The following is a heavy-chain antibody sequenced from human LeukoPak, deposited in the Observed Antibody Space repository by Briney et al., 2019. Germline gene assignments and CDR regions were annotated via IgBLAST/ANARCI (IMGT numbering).Heavy chain of an antibody. CDR2: ISGGGGST. Sequence: GGSLRLSCAASGFTFSSYAMSWVRQAPGKGLEWVSAISGGGGSTYYADSVKGRFTISRDNSKNTLYLQMNSLRAEDTAVYYCALDPPYDSSGYYYPYWGQGTLVTVSS. V-gene: IGHV3-23*01. D-gene: IGHD3-22*01. CDR3: ALDPPYDSSGYYYPY. CDR1: GFTFSSYA. J-gene: IGHJ4*02.